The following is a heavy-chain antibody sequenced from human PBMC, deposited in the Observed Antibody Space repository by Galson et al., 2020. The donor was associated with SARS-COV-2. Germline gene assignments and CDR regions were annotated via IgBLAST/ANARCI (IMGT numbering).Heavy chain of an antibody. D-gene: IGHD3-10*01. CDR3: ARADGSGSYCDFDY. CDR1: GYSFTSYW. J-gene: IGHJ4*02. Sequence: RGESLKIPCKGSGYSFTSYWIGWVPQMPGKGLEWMGIIYPGDSDTRYRPSFQGQVTISADKSISTASLQWSRLKASDTAMYYCARADGSGSYCDFDYWGQGTLVTVSS. CDR2: IYPGDSDT. V-gene: IGHV5-51*01.